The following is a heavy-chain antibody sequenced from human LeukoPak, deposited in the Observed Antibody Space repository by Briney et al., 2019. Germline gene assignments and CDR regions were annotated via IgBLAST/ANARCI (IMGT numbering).Heavy chain of an antibody. J-gene: IGHJ6*03. D-gene: IGHD4-23*01. V-gene: IGHV3-53*01. CDR3: ARDGDTVLTRGYYYYMDV. CDR1: GFTVSSNS. Sequence: PGGSLRLSCTVSGFTVSSNSMSWVRQAPGKGLEWVSFIYSGTIHHSDSVKGRFTISRDNSKNTLYLQMNSLRAEDTAVYYCARDGDTVLTRGYYYYMDVWGKGTTLTVSS. CDR2: IYSGTI.